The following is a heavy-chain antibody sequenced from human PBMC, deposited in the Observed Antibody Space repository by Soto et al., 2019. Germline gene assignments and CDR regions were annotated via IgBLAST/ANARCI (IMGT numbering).Heavy chain of an antibody. CDR1: SSSSYY. V-gene: IGHV4-39*01. CDR2: IYYSGST. Sequence: SSSSYYWGWIRQPPGKGLEWIGSIYYSGSTYYNPSLKSRVTISVATSKNQFSLKLSSVTAADTAVYYCARHEPSITIFGVVIPRNNWFDPWGQGTLVTVSS. J-gene: IGHJ5*02. D-gene: IGHD3-3*01. CDR3: ARHEPSITIFGVVIPRNNWFDP.